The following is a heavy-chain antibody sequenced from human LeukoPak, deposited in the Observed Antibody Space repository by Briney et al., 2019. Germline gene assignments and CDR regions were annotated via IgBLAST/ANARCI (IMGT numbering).Heavy chain of an antibody. D-gene: IGHD3-9*01. V-gene: IGHV3-23*01. CDR2: ISGSGSST. J-gene: IGHJ4*02. CDR1: GFTFSGYA. CDR3: TKGDYDILTALDY. Sequence: GGSLRLSCAASGFTFSGYAMSWVRQAPGKGLEWGSGISGSGSSTYYADSVKGRFTISRDNSKNTLYLQMNTLRPEDTAVYYCTKGDYDILTALDYWGQGTLVTVSS.